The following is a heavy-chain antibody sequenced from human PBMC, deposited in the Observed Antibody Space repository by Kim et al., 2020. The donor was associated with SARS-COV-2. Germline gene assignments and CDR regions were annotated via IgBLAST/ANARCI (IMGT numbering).Heavy chain of an antibody. D-gene: IGHD3-10*01. CDR1: GFTFSSYA. CDR3: AKRYYSPGTPSAHFGLDV. V-gene: IGHV3-23*01. Sequence: GGSLRLSCAASGFTFSSYAMSWVRRAPGKGLEWVSSISASGRNTYSADSVKGRFTISRDNSKNTLYLQMNSLRAEDTALYYCAKRYYSPGTPSAHFGLDVWGQGTTVTVSS. CDR2: ISASGRNT. J-gene: IGHJ6*02.